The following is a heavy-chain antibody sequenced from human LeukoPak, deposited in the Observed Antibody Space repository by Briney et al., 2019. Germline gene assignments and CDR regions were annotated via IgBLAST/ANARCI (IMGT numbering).Heavy chain of an antibody. J-gene: IGHJ4*02. D-gene: IGHD5-18*01. Sequence: GGSLRLSCAASGFTFSSYAMSWVRQAPGKGLEWVSGISGSGGSTYYADSVKGRFSISRDNSKNTLYLLMNSLRAEDTAVYYCAKNPRDTAMAYFDYWGQGTLVTVSS. CDR1: GFTFSSYA. V-gene: IGHV3-23*01. CDR2: ISGSGGST. CDR3: AKNPRDTAMAYFDY.